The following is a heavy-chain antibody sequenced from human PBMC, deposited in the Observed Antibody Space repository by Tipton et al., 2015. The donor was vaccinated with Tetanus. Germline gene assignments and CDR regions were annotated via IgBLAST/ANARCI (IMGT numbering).Heavy chain of an antibody. CDR1: GGSISSSSYY. Sequence: TLSLTCTVSGGSISSSSYYWGWIRQPPGKGLEWIGSIYYSGGTYYNPSLKSRVTISGDTPKNQFSLKLTSVTAADTAVYYCAREAGYYGLNAFDIWGQGTMVAVSS. V-gene: IGHV4-39*02. CDR2: IYYSGGT. D-gene: IGHD3-10*01. J-gene: IGHJ3*02. CDR3: AREAGYYGLNAFDI.